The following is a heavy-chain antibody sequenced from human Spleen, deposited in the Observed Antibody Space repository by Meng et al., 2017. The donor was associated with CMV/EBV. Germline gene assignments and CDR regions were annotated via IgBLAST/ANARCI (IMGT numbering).Heavy chain of an antibody. CDR2: IYTGGIT. J-gene: IGHJ6*02. D-gene: IGHD2-8*02. V-gene: IGHV3-53*01. Sequence: GGSLRLSCAASGFTFSSYSMNWVRQAPGKGLEWVSVIYTGGITYYADSVKGRFTISRDNSKNTVHLQMNNLRPGDTAVYYCARDLRPSGGGMDVWGQGTTVTVSS. CDR1: GFTFSSYS. CDR3: ARDLRPSGGGMDV.